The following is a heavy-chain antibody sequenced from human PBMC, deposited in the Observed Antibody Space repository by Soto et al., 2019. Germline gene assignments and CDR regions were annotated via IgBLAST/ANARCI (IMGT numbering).Heavy chain of an antibody. Sequence: QVQLVQSGAEVKEPGSSVKVSCKLSGDTFRTYPITWVRQAPGQGLEWMGRIIPILDVTDYAPRFQGRLTLTADKSTAPAYMEMSSLRSDDTAMFYCARGANGRGSASSFDIWGRGTMVTVSS. CDR1: GDTFRTYP. D-gene: IGHD2-8*01. V-gene: IGHV1-69*02. J-gene: IGHJ3*02. CDR2: IIPILDVT. CDR3: ARGANGRGSASSFDI.